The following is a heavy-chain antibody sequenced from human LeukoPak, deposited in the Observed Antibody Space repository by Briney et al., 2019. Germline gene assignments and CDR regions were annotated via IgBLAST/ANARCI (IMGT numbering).Heavy chain of an antibody. J-gene: IGHJ4*02. CDR2: INRDGSTT. Sequence: GGSLRLSCAASGFTFSSYWMHWVRQAPGKGLVWVSRINRDGSTTKYADSVKGRFTVSRDNAKNTLNLQMNSLRAEDTAVYYCARDKKSGESSEIDYWGLGTLVTVSS. V-gene: IGHV3-74*03. D-gene: IGHD3-10*01. CDR3: ARDKKSGESSEIDY. CDR1: GFTFSSYW.